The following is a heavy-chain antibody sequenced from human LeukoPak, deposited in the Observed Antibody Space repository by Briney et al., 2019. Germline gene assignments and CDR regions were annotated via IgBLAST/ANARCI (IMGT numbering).Heavy chain of an antibody. CDR3: ASERTYYDFWSGYRSLFDY. D-gene: IGHD3-3*01. V-gene: IGHV3-30*04. Sequence: PGGSLRLSCAASGFTFSSYAMHWVRQAPGKGLEWVAVISYDGSNKYYADSVKGRFTISRDNSKNTLYLQMTSLRAEDTAVYYCASERTYYDFWSGYRSLFDYWGQGTLVTVSS. CDR2: ISYDGSNK. J-gene: IGHJ4*02. CDR1: GFTFSSYA.